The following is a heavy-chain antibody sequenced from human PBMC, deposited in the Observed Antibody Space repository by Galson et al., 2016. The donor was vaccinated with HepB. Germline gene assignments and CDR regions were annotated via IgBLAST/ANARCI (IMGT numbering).Heavy chain of an antibody. CDR2: ISGDGGST. CDR1: GFTFGRYA. Sequence: SLRLSCAASGFTFGRYAMSWVRQAPGKGLEWVSAISGDGGSTYYAGSVQGRFTSSIDRSTNTMYLQMNSLRTDDTAVYYCARFTQEWLDRVYYFDYWGQGTLVTVSS. CDR3: ARFTQEWLDRVYYFDY. D-gene: IGHD6-19*01. J-gene: IGHJ4*02. V-gene: IGHV3-23*01.